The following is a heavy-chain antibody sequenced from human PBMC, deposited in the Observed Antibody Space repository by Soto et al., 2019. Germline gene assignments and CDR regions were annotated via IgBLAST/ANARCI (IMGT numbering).Heavy chain of an antibody. CDR3: ARDLLGIAAAQGAYYYGMDV. CDR2: INPSGGRT. Sequence: ASVKVSCKASGYTFTSYYMHRVRQAPRQGLEWMGIINPSGGRTSYAQKFQGRVTMTRDTSTSTVYMELSSLRSEDTAVYYCARDLLGIAAAQGAYYYGMDVWGQGTTVTVSS. CDR1: GYTFTSYY. D-gene: IGHD6-13*01. J-gene: IGHJ6*02. V-gene: IGHV1-46*01.